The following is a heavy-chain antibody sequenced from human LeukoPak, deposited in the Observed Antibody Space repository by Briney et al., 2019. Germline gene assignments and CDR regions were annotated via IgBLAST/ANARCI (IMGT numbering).Heavy chain of an antibody. CDR1: RFTFSTYA. CDR3: ARDFRAGYGDYYFDY. D-gene: IGHD4-17*01. J-gene: IGHJ4*02. V-gene: IGHV3-30*04. Sequence: GGSLRLSCAASRFTFSTYAIHWVRQAPGKGLEWVAVISYDGSDKYYADSVKGRFTISRDNSKNTLYLQMNSLRVEDTAVYYCARDFRAGYGDYYFDYWGQGALVTVSS. CDR2: ISYDGSDK.